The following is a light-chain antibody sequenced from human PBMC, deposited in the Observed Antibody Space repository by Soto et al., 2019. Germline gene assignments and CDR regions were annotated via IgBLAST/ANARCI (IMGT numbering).Light chain of an antibody. CDR2: EVS. CDR3: SSYTSSSTWV. J-gene: IGLJ3*02. CDR1: SSDVGIYNY. Sequence: QSALTQPASVSGSPGQSITISCTGTSSDVGIYNYVSWYQQHPGKAPKLMIYEVSNRPSGVSNRFSGSKSGNTASLTISGLQAEDEADYYCSSYTSSSTWVFGRGTKVTVL. V-gene: IGLV2-14*01.